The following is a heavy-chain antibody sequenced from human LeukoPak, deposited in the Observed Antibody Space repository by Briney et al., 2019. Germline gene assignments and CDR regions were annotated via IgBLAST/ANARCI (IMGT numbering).Heavy chain of an antibody. Sequence: ASVKVSCKASGYTFTSYGISWVRQAPGQGLEWMGWISAYNGNTNYAQKLQGRVTMTTDTSTSTAYMELRSLRSDDTAVYYCAREQDDSSGYIHAADYWGQGTLVTVSS. V-gene: IGHV1-18*01. J-gene: IGHJ4*02. CDR3: AREQDDSSGYIHAADY. CDR2: ISAYNGNT. D-gene: IGHD3-22*01. CDR1: GYTFTSYG.